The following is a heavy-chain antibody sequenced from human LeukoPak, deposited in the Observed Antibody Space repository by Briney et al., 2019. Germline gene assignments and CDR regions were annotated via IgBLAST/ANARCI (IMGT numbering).Heavy chain of an antibody. Sequence: GGSLRLSCAASGFTFSNYWMTWVRQAPGKGLEWVANIKQDGSEKYYVDSVKGRFTISRDNAKNSLYLQMNSLRAEDTAVYYCARDEKGGIAVARGQGTLVTVSS. CDR1: GFTFSNYW. CDR2: IKQDGSEK. CDR3: ARDEKGGIAVA. D-gene: IGHD6-19*01. V-gene: IGHV3-7*01. J-gene: IGHJ4*02.